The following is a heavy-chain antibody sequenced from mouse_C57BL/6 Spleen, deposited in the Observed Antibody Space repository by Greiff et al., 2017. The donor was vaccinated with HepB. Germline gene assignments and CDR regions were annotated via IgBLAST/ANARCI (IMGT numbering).Heavy chain of an antibody. CDR2: INYDGSST. CDR1: GFTFSDYY. Sequence: EVKVVESEGGLVQPGSSMKLSCTASGFTFSDYYMAWVRQVPEKGLEWVANINYDGSSTYYLDSLKSRFIISRDNAKNILYLQMSSLKSEDTATYYCARGRRGWYFDVWGTGTTVTVSS. V-gene: IGHV5-16*01. CDR3: ARGRRGWYFDV. J-gene: IGHJ1*03.